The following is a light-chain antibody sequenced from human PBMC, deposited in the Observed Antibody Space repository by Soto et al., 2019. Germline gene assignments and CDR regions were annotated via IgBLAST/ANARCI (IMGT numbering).Light chain of an antibody. J-gene: IGKJ1*01. Sequence: IVFTQPAFTLSLSPGERATLSWRASQSVSSSYLAWYQQKPGQAPRLLIYGASSRATGIPDRFSGSGSGTDFTLTISRLEPEDFAVYYCQQYGSSPPWTFGQGTKVDIK. CDR1: QSVSSSY. CDR3: QQYGSSPPWT. V-gene: IGKV3-20*01. CDR2: GAS.